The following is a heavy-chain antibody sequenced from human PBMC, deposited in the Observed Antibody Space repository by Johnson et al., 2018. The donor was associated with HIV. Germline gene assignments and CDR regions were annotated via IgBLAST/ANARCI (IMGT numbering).Heavy chain of an antibody. J-gene: IGHJ3*02. V-gene: IGHV3-11*04. CDR2: ISSSGSTI. Sequence: QMQLVESGGGLVKPGGSLRLSCAASGFTFSDYYMSWIRHAPGMGLEWVSYISSSGSTIYYADSVKGRFTISRDNSKNTLYLQMNSLRAEDTAVYYCAREGGIRGPSPVGAFDIWGQGTMVTVSS. CDR3: AREGGIRGPSPVGAFDI. CDR1: GFTFSDYY. D-gene: IGHD3-16*01.